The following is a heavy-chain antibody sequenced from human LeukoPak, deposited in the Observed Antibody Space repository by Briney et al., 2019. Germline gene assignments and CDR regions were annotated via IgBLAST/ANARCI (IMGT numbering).Heavy chain of an antibody. CDR2: IYYSGTT. CDR3: ASPQGGGEAFYI. V-gene: IGHV4-39*01. D-gene: IGHD3-10*01. J-gene: IGHJ3*02. CDR1: GGSISSSSYY. Sequence: PSETLSLTCTVSGGSISSSSYYWVWIRQPPGQGLEWLGSIYYSGTTYYNPSLKTRVAISGDTSRNQFSLKLSSVTAADPAVYYCASPQGGGEAFYIWGHGTTVTVSS.